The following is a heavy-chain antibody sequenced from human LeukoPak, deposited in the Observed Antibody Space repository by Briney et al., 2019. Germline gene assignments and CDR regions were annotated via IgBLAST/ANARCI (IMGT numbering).Heavy chain of an antibody. CDR2: IIPIIGTA. V-gene: IGHV1-69*06. CDR1: GCSFNSYA. Sequence: ASVKVSCKASGCSFNSYAISWVRQAPGQGLEWMGGIIPIIGTANYAQKFQGRVTITADKSTNTAYMELSSLRSEDTAVYYCAKSQPLAYFDLWGRGTLVTVSS. J-gene: IGHJ2*01. CDR3: AKSQPLAYFDL.